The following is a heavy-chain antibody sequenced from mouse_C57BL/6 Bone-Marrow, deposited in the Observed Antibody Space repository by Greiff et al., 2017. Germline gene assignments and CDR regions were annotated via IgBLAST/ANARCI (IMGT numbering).Heavy chain of an antibody. D-gene: IGHD2-4*01. CDR3: TTHYDYLWFAY. CDR1: GFNIKDDY. J-gene: IGHJ3*01. Sequence: VQLQQSGAELVRPGASVKLSCTASGFNIKDDYMHWVKPRPEQGLEWIGWIDPENGDTEYASKFQGKATITADTSSNTAYLQLSSLTSEDTAVYYCTTHYDYLWFAYWGQGTLVTVSA. V-gene: IGHV14-4*01. CDR2: IDPENGDT.